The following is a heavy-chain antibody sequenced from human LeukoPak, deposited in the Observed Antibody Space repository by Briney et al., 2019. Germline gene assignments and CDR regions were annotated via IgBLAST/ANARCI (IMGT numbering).Heavy chain of an antibody. J-gene: IGHJ6*02. CDR3: ATSGYCSGGSCYSGMGAYYYYGMDV. D-gene: IGHD2-15*01. CDR1: GYTLTELS. Sequence: ASVKVSCKVSGYTLTELSMHWVRQAPGKGLEWMGGFDPEDGETIYAQKFQGRVTMTEDTSTDTAYMELSSLRSEDTAVYYCATSGYCSGGSCYSGMGAYYYYGMDVWGQGTTVTVSS. CDR2: FDPEDGET. V-gene: IGHV1-24*01.